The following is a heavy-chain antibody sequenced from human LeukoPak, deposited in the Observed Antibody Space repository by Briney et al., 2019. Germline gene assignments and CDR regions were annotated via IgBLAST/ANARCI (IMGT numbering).Heavy chain of an antibody. CDR2: INHSGST. CDR3: ARATGYYYDSSGYYE. Sequence: SETLSLTCAAYGVSFSGYYWSWIRQPPGKRLEWIGEINHSGSTNYNPSLKSRVTISVDTSKNQFSLKLSSVTAADTAVYYCARATGYYYDSSGYYEWGQGTLVTVSS. CDR1: GVSFSGYY. J-gene: IGHJ4*02. V-gene: IGHV4-34*01. D-gene: IGHD3-22*01.